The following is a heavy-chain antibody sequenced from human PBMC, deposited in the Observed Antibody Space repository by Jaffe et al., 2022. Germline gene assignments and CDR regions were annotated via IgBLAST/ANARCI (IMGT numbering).Heavy chain of an antibody. CDR1: GGSFSGYY. D-gene: IGHD6-13*01. Sequence: QVQLQQWGAGLLKPSETLSLTCAVYGGSFSGYYWSWIRQPPGKGLEWIGEINHSGSTNYNPSLKSRVTISVDTSKNQFSLKLSSVTAADTAVYYCAREGIAAAGTQAFDIWGQGTMVTVSS. J-gene: IGHJ3*02. CDR3: AREGIAAAGTQAFDI. V-gene: IGHV4-34*01. CDR2: INHSGST.